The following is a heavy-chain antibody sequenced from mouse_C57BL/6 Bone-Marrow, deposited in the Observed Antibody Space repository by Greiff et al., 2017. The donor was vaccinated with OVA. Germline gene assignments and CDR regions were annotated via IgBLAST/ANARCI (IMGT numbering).Heavy chain of an antibody. CDR2: IYPGSGNT. CDR1: GYTFTDYY. CDR3: ARGQLRLAWFAY. J-gene: IGHJ3*01. V-gene: IGHV1-76*01. D-gene: IGHD3-2*02. Sequence: QVNVKQSGAELVRPGASVKLSCKASGYTFTDYYINWVKQRPGQGLEWIARIYPGSGNTYYNEKFKGKATLTAEKSSSTAYMQLSSLTSEDSAVYFCARGQLRLAWFAYWGQGTLVTVSA.